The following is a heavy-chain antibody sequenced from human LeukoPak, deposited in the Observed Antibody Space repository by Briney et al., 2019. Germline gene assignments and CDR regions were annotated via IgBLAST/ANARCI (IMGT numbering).Heavy chain of an antibody. Sequence: GASVKVSCKASGYTFTTYAMHWVRQAPGQRLEWMGWINAGNGNTKYSQRFLGRVAITRDTSASTAYMELSSLRSEDTAVYYCARDSLYSYGYDRSTWFSYWGQGTLVTVSS. CDR3: ARDSLYSYGYDRSTWFSY. D-gene: IGHD5-18*01. J-gene: IGHJ4*02. CDR1: GYTFTTYA. CDR2: INAGNGNT. V-gene: IGHV1-3*01.